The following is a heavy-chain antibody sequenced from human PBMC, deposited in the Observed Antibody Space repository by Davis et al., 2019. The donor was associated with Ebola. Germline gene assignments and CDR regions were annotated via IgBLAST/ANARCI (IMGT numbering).Heavy chain of an antibody. CDR1: GFTVSSNY. J-gene: IGHJ6*02. V-gene: IGHV3-53*01. CDR3: ARDPQILVRDYYYYYGMDV. D-gene: IGHD6-13*01. CDR2: IYSGGST. Sequence: GESLKISCAASGFTVSSNYMSWVRQAPGKGLEWVSVIYSGGSTYYADSVKGRFTISRDNSKNTLYLQMNSLRAEDTAVYYCARDPQILVRDYYYYYGMDVWGQGTTVTVSS.